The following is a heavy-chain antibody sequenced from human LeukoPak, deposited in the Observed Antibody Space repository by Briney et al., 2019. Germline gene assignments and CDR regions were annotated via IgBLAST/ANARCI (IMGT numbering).Heavy chain of an antibody. CDR1: GGSISSGSYS. CDR2: IYPRGST. CDR3: ARNYHGGLDP. V-gene: IGHV4-30-2*01. D-gene: IGHD3-10*01. Sequence: SETLSLTCAVSGGSISSGSYSWSWIRQPPGKGLEWIGYIYPRGSTYYNPSLKSRVILSLDKSANQFSLNLSSVTAADTAVYYCARNYHGGLDPWGQGTLVIVSS. J-gene: IGHJ5*02.